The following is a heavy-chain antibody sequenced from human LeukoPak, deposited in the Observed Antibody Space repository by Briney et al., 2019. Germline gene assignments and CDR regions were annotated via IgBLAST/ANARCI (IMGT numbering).Heavy chain of an antibody. CDR1: GYTFTSYY. CDR3: ARDSPDNWNDDF. V-gene: IGHV1-46*01. J-gene: IGHJ4*02. CDR2: INPIGGGT. Sequence: ASVKVSCKASGYTFTSYYMHWVRQAPGQGLEWMGIINPIGGGTTYAQKFQGRVTMTRDTSTTTVYMEMSSLRSEDTAVYYCARDSPDNWNDDFWGQGTLVTVSS. D-gene: IGHD1-1*01.